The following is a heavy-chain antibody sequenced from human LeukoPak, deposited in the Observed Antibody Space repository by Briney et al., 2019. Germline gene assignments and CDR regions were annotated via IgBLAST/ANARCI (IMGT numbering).Heavy chain of an antibody. CDR3: ARGNSDGDIVVVSAAMGPAWYYYMDV. D-gene: IGHD2-2*01. J-gene: IGHJ6*03. V-gene: IGHV1-8*03. CDR1: GYTFTSYD. CDR2: MNPNSGNT. Sequence: ASVTVSCKASGYTFTSYDINWVRQATGQGLEWMGWMNPNSGNTGYAQKFQGRVTITRNTSISTAYMELSSLRSEDTAVYYCARGNSDGDIVVVSAAMGPAWYYYMDVWGKGTTVTVSS.